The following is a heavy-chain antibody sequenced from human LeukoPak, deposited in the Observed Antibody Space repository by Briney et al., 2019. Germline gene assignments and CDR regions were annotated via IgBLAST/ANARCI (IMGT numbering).Heavy chain of an antibody. CDR3: ARAGDPAMIVVVITADAFDI. J-gene: IGHJ3*02. D-gene: IGHD3-22*01. Sequence: SETLSLTCTVSGGSISSSSYYWGWIRQPPGKGLERIGSIYYSGSTYYNPSLKRRVTISVDTSKSQFSLKLSSVTAADTAVYYCARAGDPAMIVVVITADAFDIWGQGTMVTVSS. CDR2: IYYSGST. CDR1: GGSISSSSYY. V-gene: IGHV4-39*01.